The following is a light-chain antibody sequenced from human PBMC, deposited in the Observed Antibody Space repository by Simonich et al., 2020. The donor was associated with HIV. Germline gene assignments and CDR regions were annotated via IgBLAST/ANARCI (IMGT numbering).Light chain of an antibody. J-gene: IGLJ2*01. Sequence: SYELTQPPLVSVSPGQTASITCPGDKLGDKYACWYQQKPGQSPVLVIYQDSKRPSGIHERFSGSNSGNTATLTISGTQAMDEADYYCQAWDSSTAEVFGGGTKLTVL. CDR1: KLGDKY. V-gene: IGLV3-1*01. CDR2: QDS. CDR3: QAWDSSTAEV.